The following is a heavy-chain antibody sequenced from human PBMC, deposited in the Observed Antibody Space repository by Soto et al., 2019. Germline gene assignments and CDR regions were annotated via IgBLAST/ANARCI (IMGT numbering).Heavy chain of an antibody. J-gene: IGHJ4*02. D-gene: IGHD5-12*01. CDR3: ARSSSRDGYNYGY. CDR2: IYPGDSDT. V-gene: IGHV5-51*01. Sequence: PGESLKISCKGSGYSFSNYYIAWVRQMPGKGLEWMGIIYPGDSDTRYSPSFQGQVTISADKSISTAYLQWSSLKASDTAMYYCARSSSRDGYNYGYWGQGTLVTVSS. CDR1: GYSFSNYY.